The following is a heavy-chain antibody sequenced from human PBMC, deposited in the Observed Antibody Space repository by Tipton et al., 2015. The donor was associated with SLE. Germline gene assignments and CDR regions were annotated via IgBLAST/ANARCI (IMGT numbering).Heavy chain of an antibody. J-gene: IGHJ4*02. CDR1: GDSISSHY. CDR3: ASDTSRSFDY. V-gene: IGHV4-59*11. CDR2: IYYSGST. Sequence: LRLSCAASGDSISSHYWSWIRQPPGKGLEWIGYIYYSGSTNYNPFLKSRVTISVDTSKNQFSLKLSSVTAADTAVYYCASDTSRSFDYWGQGTLVTVSS. D-gene: IGHD2-2*01.